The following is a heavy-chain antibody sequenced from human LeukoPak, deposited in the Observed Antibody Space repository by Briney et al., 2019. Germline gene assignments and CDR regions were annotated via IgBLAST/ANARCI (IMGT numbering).Heavy chain of an antibody. D-gene: IGHD3-22*01. CDR1: GGSISSGDYY. CDR3: ARAIVVVITNWFDP. V-gene: IGHV4-30-4*01. J-gene: IGHJ5*02. Sequence: PSQTLSLTCTVSGGSISSGDYYWSWIRQPPGKGLEWLGYIYYSGSTYYNPSLKSRVTISVDTSKNQFSLKLSSVTAADTAVYYCARAIVVVITNWFDPWGQGTLVTVSS. CDR2: IYYSGST.